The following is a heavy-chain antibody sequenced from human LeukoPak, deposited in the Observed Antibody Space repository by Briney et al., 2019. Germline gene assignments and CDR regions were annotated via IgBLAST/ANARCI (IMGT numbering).Heavy chain of an antibody. CDR3: TRDIGYCSSTSCYGRWFDP. Sequence: PGGSLRLSCTASGLTFGDYAMSWFRQAPGKGLEWVGFIRSKAYGGTTEYAASVKGRFTISRDDSKSIAYLQMNSLKTEDTAVYYCTRDIGYCSSTSCYGRWFDPWGQGTLVTVSS. J-gene: IGHJ5*02. V-gene: IGHV3-49*03. D-gene: IGHD2-2*01. CDR2: IRSKAYGGTT. CDR1: GLTFGDYA.